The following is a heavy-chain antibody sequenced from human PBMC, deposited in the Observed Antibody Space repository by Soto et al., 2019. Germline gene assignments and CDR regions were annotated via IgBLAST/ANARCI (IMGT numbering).Heavy chain of an antibody. CDR3: AKTRERITVVRGVMWVFDY. CDR2: ISGSGGST. J-gene: IGHJ4*02. CDR1: GFTFSSYA. V-gene: IGHV3-23*01. Sequence: GGSLRLSCAASGFTFSSYAMSWVRQAPGKGLEWVSAISGSGGSTYYADSVKGRFTISRDNSKNTLYLQMNSLRAEDTAVYYCAKTRERITVVRGVMWVFDYWGQGTLVTVSS. D-gene: IGHD3-10*01.